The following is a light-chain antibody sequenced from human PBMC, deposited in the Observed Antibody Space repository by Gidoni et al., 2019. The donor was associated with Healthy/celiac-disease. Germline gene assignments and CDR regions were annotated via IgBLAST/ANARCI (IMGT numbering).Light chain of an antibody. CDR3: QQYKNWPPIT. V-gene: IGKV3-15*01. Sequence: EIVMTQSPATLSVSPGERATLSCRASQSVSSNLAWYQQKPGQAPRLLIYVASTRATGIPARFSGSGSGTELTLTISSLQSEDFAVYYCQQYKNWPPITFXHXTRLEIK. CDR1: QSVSSN. CDR2: VAS. J-gene: IGKJ5*01.